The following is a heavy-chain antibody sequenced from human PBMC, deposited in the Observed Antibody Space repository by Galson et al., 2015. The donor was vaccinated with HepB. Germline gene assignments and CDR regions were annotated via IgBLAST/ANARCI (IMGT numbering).Heavy chain of an antibody. J-gene: IGHJ4*02. D-gene: IGHD3-3*01. Sequence: SVKVSCKASADTFSGYYLHWVRQAPGQGLEWMGWISPNSGGTKYAQNFQGRVTMTRDTSITTVYMELNSLTFDDTAVYYCARVDASIFGVALDYWGQGTLVTVSS. V-gene: IGHV1-2*02. CDR3: ARVDASIFGVALDY. CDR1: ADTFSGYY. CDR2: ISPNSGGT.